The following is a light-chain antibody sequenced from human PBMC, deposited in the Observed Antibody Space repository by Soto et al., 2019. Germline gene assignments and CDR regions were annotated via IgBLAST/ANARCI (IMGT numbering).Light chain of an antibody. J-gene: IGKJ5*01. CDR1: QSVSNY. Sequence: EIVLTQSPATLSLSPGERATLSCRASQSVSNYLAWYQHKPGQAPRLLIYDASNRATGIPARFSGSGSGTDFTLTINSLESEDFAVYYCQQRANWPPITFGQGTRLEIK. CDR2: DAS. CDR3: QQRANWPPIT. V-gene: IGKV3-11*01.